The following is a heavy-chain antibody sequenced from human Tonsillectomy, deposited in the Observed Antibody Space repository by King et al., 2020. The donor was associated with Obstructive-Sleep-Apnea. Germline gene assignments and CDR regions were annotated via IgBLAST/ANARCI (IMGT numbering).Heavy chain of an antibody. V-gene: IGHV1-2*02. Sequence: QVQLVESGAEVKKPGASVKVSCTASGYTFTDYYMHWVRQAPGQGLEWMGWINLKIGGTKYAQTFKGRVTMTSDTSITTVYMELSGLKSDDAAVYYCATDPDTPGPCDFWGQGTLVTVSS. CDR1: GYTFTDYY. CDR2: INLKIGGT. D-gene: IGHD5-18*01. CDR3: ATDPDTPGPCDF. J-gene: IGHJ4*02.